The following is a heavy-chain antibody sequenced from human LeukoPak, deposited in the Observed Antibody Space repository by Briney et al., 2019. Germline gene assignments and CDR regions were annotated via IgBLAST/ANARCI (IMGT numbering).Heavy chain of an antibody. CDR2: INPNSGGT. CDR3: VRGRQLHLGELFPFAEFFQP. CDR1: GYTFTGQY. V-gene: IGHV1-2*02. J-gene: IGHJ1*01. Sequence: VASVKVSCKTSGYTFTGQYLHWVRQAPGQGLEWMGWINPNSGGTKSAQKFQGRVIMTRDTSISTAHMELRSLSSDDTAVYYCVRGRQLHLGELFPFAEFFQPWGQGTLVTVFS. D-gene: IGHD3-16*01.